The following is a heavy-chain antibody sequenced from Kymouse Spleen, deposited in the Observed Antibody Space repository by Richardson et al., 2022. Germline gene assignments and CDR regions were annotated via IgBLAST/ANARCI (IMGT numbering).Heavy chain of an antibody. D-gene: IGHD1-26*01. J-gene: IGHJ6*02. CDR2: ISWNSGSI. V-gene: IGHV3-9*01. CDR1: GFTFDDYA. Sequence: EVQLVESGGGLVQPGRSLRLSCAASGFTFDDYAMHWVRQAPGKGLEWVSGISWNSGSIGYADSVKGRFTISRDNAKNSLYLQMNSLRAEDTALYYCAKDIGIIVGAFYYYGMDVWGQGTTVTVSS. CDR3: AKDIGIIVGAFYYYGMDV.